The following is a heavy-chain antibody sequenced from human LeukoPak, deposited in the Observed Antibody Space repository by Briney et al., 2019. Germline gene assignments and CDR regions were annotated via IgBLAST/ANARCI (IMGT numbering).Heavy chain of an antibody. CDR2: IYSGGRI. D-gene: IGHD4-11*01. CDR3: ARAPWAYGNYVHAFDI. J-gene: IGHJ3*02. V-gene: IGHV4-39*07. Sequence: GSLRLSCAASGFTFSSYEMNWVRQPPGKGLEWIGSIYSGGRIYYNPSLKSRVTISVDTSKNHFSLKLTSVTAADTAVYYCARAPWAYGNYVHAFDIWGQGTMVAVSS. CDR1: GFTFSSYE.